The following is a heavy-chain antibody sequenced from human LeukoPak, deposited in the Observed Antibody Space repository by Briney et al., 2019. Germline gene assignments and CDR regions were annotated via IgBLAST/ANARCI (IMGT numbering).Heavy chain of an antibody. V-gene: IGHV4-34*01. D-gene: IGHD2-15*01. CDR3: ARGRIYGDY. J-gene: IGHJ4*02. CDR2: INHSGST. Sequence: PPETLSLTCAVYGGSFSGYYWSWIRQPPGKGLEWIGEINHSGSTNYNPSLKSRVTISVDTSKNQFSLKLSSVTAADTAVYYCARGRIYGDYWGQGTLVTVSS. CDR1: GGSFSGYY.